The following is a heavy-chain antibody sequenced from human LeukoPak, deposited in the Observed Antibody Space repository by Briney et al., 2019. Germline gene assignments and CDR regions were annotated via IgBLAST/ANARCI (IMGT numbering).Heavy chain of an antibody. CDR1: GFTFSTYT. D-gene: IGHD3-22*01. J-gene: IGHJ5*02. CDR2: ISSDSSTR. Sequence: GGSLRLSCAASGFTFSTYTMNWVRQAPGKGLEWISYISSDSSTRKYADSVRGRFTMSRDNAKNSLSLQINRLRHEDTAVYYCARLNYFDDTAYSQSWGQGTLVTVSS. V-gene: IGHV3-48*02. CDR3: ARLNYFDDTAYSQS.